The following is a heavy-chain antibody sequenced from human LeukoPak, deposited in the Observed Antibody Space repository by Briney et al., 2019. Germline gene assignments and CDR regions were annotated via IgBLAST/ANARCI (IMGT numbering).Heavy chain of an antibody. CDR2: INSDGSTT. V-gene: IGHV3-74*01. CDR3: ARDIQGGFWSGYSG. D-gene: IGHD3-3*01. CDR1: GFTLNGYW. Sequence: GGSLRLSCAAPGFTLNGYWMHWVRQAPGKGLVWVSRINSDGSTTSYADSVKGRFTISRDNAKNSLYLQMNSLRAEDTAVYYCARDIQGGFWSGYSGWGQGTLVTVSS. J-gene: IGHJ4*02.